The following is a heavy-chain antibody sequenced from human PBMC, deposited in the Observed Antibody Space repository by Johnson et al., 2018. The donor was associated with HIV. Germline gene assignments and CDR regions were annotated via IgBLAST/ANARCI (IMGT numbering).Heavy chain of an antibody. CDR2: ISYDGSNK. CDR1: GFTFSSYA. V-gene: IGHV3-30*04. CDR3: AKDNVVGALTIWGNRAFDS. Sequence: VQLVESGGGLVKPGGSLRLSCAASGFTFSSYAMHWVRQAPGKGLEWVAVISYDGSNKYYADSVKGRFTISRDNSKNTLYLQMNSLRADDTALYYCAKDNVVGALTIWGNRAFDSWGQGTMVTVSS. D-gene: IGHD1-26*01. J-gene: IGHJ3*01.